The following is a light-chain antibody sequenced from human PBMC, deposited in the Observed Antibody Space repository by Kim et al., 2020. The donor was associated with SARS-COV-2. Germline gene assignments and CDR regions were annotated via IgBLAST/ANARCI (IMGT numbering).Light chain of an antibody. Sequence: SYELTQPPSLSVSPGQTARISCSGDALPKQYAYWFQQKPGQAPLLVIYKDTKRPSEIPERFSGSNSGTTVTLTISGVQAEDEAEYYCQAWDSSTAVFGGGTQLTVL. CDR2: KDT. V-gene: IGLV3-25*03. CDR1: ALPKQY. J-gene: IGLJ3*02. CDR3: QAWDSSTAV.